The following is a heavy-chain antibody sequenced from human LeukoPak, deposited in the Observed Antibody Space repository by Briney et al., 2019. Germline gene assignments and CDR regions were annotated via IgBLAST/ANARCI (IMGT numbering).Heavy chain of an antibody. D-gene: IGHD2-2*01. CDR2: IYTSEIT. V-gene: IGHV4-4*09. J-gene: IGHJ4*02. CDR3: ARRYCYRTSCYYYFDY. Sequence: SDTLSLTCTVSAGSMSSYYWSWIRQPPGKGLEWIGDIYTSEITDYNPSLKSRVTISIDTSKNQFSLKLSSVTAADTAVYYCARRYCYRTSCYYYFDYWGQGTLVTVSS. CDR1: AGSMSSYY.